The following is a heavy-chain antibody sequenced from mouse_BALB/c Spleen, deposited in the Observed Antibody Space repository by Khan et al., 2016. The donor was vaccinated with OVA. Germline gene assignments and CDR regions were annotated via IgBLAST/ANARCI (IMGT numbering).Heavy chain of an antibody. D-gene: IGHD1-1*01. J-gene: IGHJ4*01. V-gene: IGHV1S136*01. CDR3: ARYASSPYYAMDY. CDR2: INPYNDGA. CDR1: GYTFTNYV. Sequence: VQLKQSGPELVKPGASVKMSCKASGYTFTNYVMHWVKQKPGQGLEWFGYINPYNDGAKYNEKFKGKATLTSDKSSTTAYMELISLTSEDSAVYYCARYASSPYYAMDYWGQGTSVTVSS.